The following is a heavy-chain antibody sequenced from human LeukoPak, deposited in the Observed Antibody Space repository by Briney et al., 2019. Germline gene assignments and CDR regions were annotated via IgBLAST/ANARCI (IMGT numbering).Heavy chain of an antibody. V-gene: IGHV3-30-3*01. Sequence: GGSLRLSCAASGFTFSSYAMHWVRQAPGKGLEWVAVISYDGSNKYYADSVKGRFTISRDNSKNTLYLQMNSLRAEDTAVYYCARVIHPYCGGDCYSVGAFDIWGQGTMVTVSS. CDR1: GFTFSSYA. CDR3: ARVIHPYCGGDCYSVGAFDI. CDR2: ISYDGSNK. J-gene: IGHJ3*02. D-gene: IGHD2-21*02.